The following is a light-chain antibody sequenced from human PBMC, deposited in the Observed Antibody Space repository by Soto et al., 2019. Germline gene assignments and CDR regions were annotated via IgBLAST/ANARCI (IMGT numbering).Light chain of an antibody. CDR2: DAS. Sequence: DIQLTQSPSSLSASVGDRVTITCRASESVTIWLAWYQQKPGKAPRLLIYDASTLEGGVPSRCSASGSGTEFTLTISSLQPDDFATYYCEQYDSRSPWTFGQGTKIEIK. CDR3: EQYDSRSPWT. J-gene: IGKJ1*01. CDR1: ESVTIW. V-gene: IGKV1-5*01.